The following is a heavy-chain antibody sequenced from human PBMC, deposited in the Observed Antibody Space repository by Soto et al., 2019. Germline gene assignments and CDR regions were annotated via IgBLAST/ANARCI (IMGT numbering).Heavy chain of an antibody. Sequence: EVQLVESGGGLVQPGRSLRLSCAASGFTFDDYAMHWVRQAPGKGLEWVSGISWNSGSIGYADSVKGRFTISRDNAKNSLYLQMNSLRAEGTALYYCAKDIWMHYDFWSGYYSSYFDYWGQGTLVTVSS. CDR3: AKDIWMHYDFWSGYYSSYFDY. J-gene: IGHJ4*02. CDR1: GFTFDDYA. CDR2: ISWNSGSI. D-gene: IGHD3-3*01. V-gene: IGHV3-9*01.